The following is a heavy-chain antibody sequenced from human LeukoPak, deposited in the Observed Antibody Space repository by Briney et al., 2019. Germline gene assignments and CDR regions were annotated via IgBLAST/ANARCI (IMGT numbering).Heavy chain of an antibody. D-gene: IGHD6-13*01. CDR2: ISAYNGNR. J-gene: IGHJ4*02. CDR1: GYTLTSYG. CDR3: ARDRGSSWTYYFDY. V-gene: IGHV1-18*01. Sequence: ASVKVSCKASGYTLTSYGISWVRQAPGQGLEWMGWISAYNGNRNYAQNLQGRVTMTTDTSTSTAYMELRSLRSDDTAVYYCARDRGSSWTYYFDYWGQGTLVTVSS.